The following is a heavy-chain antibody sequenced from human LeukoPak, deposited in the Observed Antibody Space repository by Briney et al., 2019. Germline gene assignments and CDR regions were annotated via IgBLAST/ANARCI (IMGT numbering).Heavy chain of an antibody. D-gene: IGHD3-9*01. J-gene: IGHJ4*02. CDR2: ISDSGGST. CDR1: GFTFSSYG. Sequence: GGSLRLSCAASGFTFSSYGMSWVRRAPGKGLEWVSDISDSGGSTYFADSVRGRLTISRDNSKNTLYLQMNSLRAEDTAVYYCARILTGYYDYWGQGTLVTVSS. CDR3: ARILTGYYDY. V-gene: IGHV3-23*01.